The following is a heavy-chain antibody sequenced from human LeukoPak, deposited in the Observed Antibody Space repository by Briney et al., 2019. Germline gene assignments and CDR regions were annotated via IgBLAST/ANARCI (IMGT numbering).Heavy chain of an antibody. J-gene: IGHJ3*02. V-gene: IGHV4-4*02. CDR2: IFHSGTT. D-gene: IGHD6-19*01. CDR3: ARDQWLLRGGDHDAYDI. CDR1: GGSISSTHW. Sequence: SETLSLTCAVSGGSISSTHWWNWVRQPPGKGLEWIGEIFHSGTTNYNPSLKSRVTISIDKSKNQFSLKLRSVTAADTAVYYCARDQWLLRGGDHDAYDIWGQGTMVTVSS.